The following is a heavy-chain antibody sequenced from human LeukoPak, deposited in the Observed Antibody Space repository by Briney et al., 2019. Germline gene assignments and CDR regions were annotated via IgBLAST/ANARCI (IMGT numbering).Heavy chain of an antibody. J-gene: IGHJ3*02. D-gene: IGHD3-9*01. CDR1: GRSISIYY. V-gene: IGHV4-59*01. Sequence: SETLSLTCTVSGRSISIYYWIGIRQPPGKGLEWIGYIYYSGSTNYNPSLKSRVTISVDTSKNQFSLKLSSVTAADTAVYYCARGDHFEWVPLAFDIWGQGTMVTV. CDR3: ARGDHFEWVPLAFDI. CDR2: IYYSGST.